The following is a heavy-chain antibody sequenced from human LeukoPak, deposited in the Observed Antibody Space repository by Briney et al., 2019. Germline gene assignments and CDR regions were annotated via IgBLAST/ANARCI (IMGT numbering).Heavy chain of an antibody. V-gene: IGHV3-7*01. CDR3: ARANPGLRYFDWLLPYFDY. D-gene: IGHD3-9*01. J-gene: IGHJ4*02. CDR2: IKQDGSEK. CDR1: GFTFSSYW. Sequence: GGSLRLSCAASGFTFSSYWMSWVRQAPGKGLEWVANIKQDGSEKYYVDSVKGRFTISRDNAKNSLYLQMNSLRAEDTAVYYCARANPGLRYFDWLLPYFDYWGQGTLVTVSS.